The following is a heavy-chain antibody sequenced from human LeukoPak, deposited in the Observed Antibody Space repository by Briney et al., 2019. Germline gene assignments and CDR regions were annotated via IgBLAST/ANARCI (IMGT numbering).Heavy chain of an antibody. CDR3: ARDRHNSNDGGGFDY. V-gene: IGHV3-30-3*01. CDR1: GFTFSSYA. J-gene: IGHJ4*02. CDR2: ISYDGSNK. Sequence: GGSLRLSCAASGFTFSSYAMHWVRQAPGKGLEWVAVISYDGSNKYYADSVKGRFTISRDNSKNTLYLQMNSLRAEDTAVYYCARDRHNSNDGGGFDYWGQGPLVTVSS. D-gene: IGHD1-1*01.